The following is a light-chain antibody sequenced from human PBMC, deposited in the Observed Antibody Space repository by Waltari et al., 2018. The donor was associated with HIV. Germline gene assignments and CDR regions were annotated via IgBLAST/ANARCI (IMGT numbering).Light chain of an antibody. CDR2: RDV. Sequence: SYELTQPPSVSVSPGQTARITCSGCAVPNQWYFGYRQMPGQAPLLLIFRDVEMPPGISERFSGSSSGTTVTLTISGVQAEDEGYYFCHSSGGVMRVVFGGGTNLTVV. V-gene: IGLV3-25*03. CDR1: AVPNQW. J-gene: IGLJ2*01. CDR3: HSSGGVMRVV.